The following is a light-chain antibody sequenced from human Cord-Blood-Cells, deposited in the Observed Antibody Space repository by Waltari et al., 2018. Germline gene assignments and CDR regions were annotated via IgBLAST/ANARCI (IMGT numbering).Light chain of an antibody. CDR1: QGISSY. CDR3: QQYYSYPRT. J-gene: IGKJ2*01. V-gene: IGKV1-8*01. CDR2: AAS. Sequence: AIRMTQSTSSFSASTGDRVTITCRASQGISSYLAWYQQKPGKAPKILIYAASTLQSGVPSRFSGSGSGTDFTLTISCLQSEDFATYDCQQYYSYPRTFGQGTKLVIK.